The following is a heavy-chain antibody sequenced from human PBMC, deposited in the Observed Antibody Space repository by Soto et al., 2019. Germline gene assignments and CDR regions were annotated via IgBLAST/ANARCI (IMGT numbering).Heavy chain of an antibody. CDR1: GYSFASYW. J-gene: IGHJ6*04. CDR3: ARHESSRSMDV. D-gene: IGHD1-26*01. Sequence: GESLKISCKGSGYSFASYWITWVRQMPGKGLEWMGRIDPGDSYTNYSPSFQGHVTISADKSISTAYLQWSSLKASDTAMYYCARHESSRSMDVRGEGITDTGSS. CDR2: IDPGDSYT. V-gene: IGHV5-10-1*01.